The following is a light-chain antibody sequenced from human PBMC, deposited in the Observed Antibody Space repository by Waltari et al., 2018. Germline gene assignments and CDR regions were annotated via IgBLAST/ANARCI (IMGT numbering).Light chain of an antibody. V-gene: IGKV1-5*03. CDR3: QQYITTWS. J-gene: IGKJ1*01. Sequence: DIQMTQSPSTLSASVGDRVTITCRAGQNIISWLAWYQQRPGKAPKLLICKASTLQSGVPSRFSGSGSGTEFTLTISSLQADDFATYYCQQYITTWSFGQGTKVEIK. CDR2: KAS. CDR1: QNIISW.